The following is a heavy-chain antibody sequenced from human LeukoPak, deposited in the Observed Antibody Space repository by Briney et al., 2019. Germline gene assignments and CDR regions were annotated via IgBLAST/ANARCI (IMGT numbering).Heavy chain of an antibody. CDR1: GGSISSSSYY. Sequence: SETLSLTCTVSGGSISSSSYYWGWVRQPPGKGLEWIGSIYYSGSTYYYPSLKSRVTISVDTSKNQFSLKLSSVTATDTAVYYCARGVDYYDSSGYYISWGQGTLVTVSS. D-gene: IGHD3-22*01. CDR3: ARGVDYYDSSGYYIS. V-gene: IGHV4-39*07. J-gene: IGHJ5*02. CDR2: IYYSGST.